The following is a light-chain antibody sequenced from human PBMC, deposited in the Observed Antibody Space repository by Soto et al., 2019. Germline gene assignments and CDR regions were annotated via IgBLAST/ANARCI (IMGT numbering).Light chain of an antibody. Sequence: EIVMRQSPATRSVSPGERATLSCRASQSVSSNLAWYQQKPGQAPRLLIYGASTRATGIPARFSGSGSGTEFTLTISSLQSEDFAVYYCQQYNNWPGTFGQGTKVDIK. V-gene: IGKV3-15*01. CDR2: GAS. CDR1: QSVSSN. J-gene: IGKJ1*01. CDR3: QQYNNWPGT.